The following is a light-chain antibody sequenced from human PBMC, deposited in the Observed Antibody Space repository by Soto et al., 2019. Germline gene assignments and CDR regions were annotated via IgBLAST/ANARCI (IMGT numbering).Light chain of an antibody. Sequence: QSVLTQPPSASGSFGQSVTISCTGTSSDVGGYNYVSWYQQHPGKAPKLMIYEVSERPSGVPDCFSGSKSGNTASLTVSGLQADDEADYYCSSYSGTNYHYVFGTGTKVTVL. V-gene: IGLV2-8*01. J-gene: IGLJ1*01. CDR1: SSDVGGYNY. CDR2: EVS. CDR3: SSYSGTNYHYV.